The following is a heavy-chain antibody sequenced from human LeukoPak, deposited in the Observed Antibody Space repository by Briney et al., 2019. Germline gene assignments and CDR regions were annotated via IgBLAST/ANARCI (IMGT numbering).Heavy chain of an antibody. V-gene: IGHV3-30*18. D-gene: IGHD6-19*01. CDR3: AKGYSSGWYCLSS. CDR2: ISYDGSNK. CDR1: GFTFSSYG. Sequence: GGSLRLSCAASGFTFSSYGMHWVRQAPGKGLEWVAVISYDGSNKYYADSVKGRFTISRDNSKNTLYLQMNSLRAEDTAVYYCAKGYSSGWYCLSSWGQGTLVTVSS. J-gene: IGHJ4*02.